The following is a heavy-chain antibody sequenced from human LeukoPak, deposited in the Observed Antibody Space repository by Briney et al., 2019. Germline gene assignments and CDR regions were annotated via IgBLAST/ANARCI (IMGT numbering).Heavy chain of an antibody. CDR3: ARESQLVYYYYMDV. V-gene: IGHV4-59*01. CDR2: IYYSGST. D-gene: IGHD6-13*01. J-gene: IGHJ6*03. Sequence: SETLSLTCTVSGGSISSYYWSWIRQPPGKGLEWIGYIYYSGSTNYNPSLKSRVTISVDTSKNQFSLKLSSVTAADTAVYYCARESQLVYYYYMDVWGKGTTVTVSS. CDR1: GGSISSYY.